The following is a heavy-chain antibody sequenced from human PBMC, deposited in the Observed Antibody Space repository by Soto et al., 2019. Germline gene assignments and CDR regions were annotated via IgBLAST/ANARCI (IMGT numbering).Heavy chain of an antibody. CDR2: ISGRSSTI. J-gene: IGHJ4*02. CDR3: ARDPGTNPVGSEY. Sequence: EVQLVESGGGLVQPGGSLRLSCAASGFAFSDYNMHWVRQAPGKGLEWVSYISGRSSTIYYAASVKGRFTISRDNAKNSLYLQMNSLRAEDTAVYYCARDPGTNPVGSEYWGQGNLVTVSS. D-gene: IGHD1-1*01. CDR1: GFAFSDYN. V-gene: IGHV3-48*01.